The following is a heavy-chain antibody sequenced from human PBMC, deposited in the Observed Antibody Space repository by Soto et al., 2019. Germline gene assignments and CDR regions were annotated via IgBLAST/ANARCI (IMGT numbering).Heavy chain of an antibody. CDR1: GGTFSSYA. CDR2: IVPLFRTT. CDR3: ARGGYSSTWSNLLDRSGLDV. J-gene: IGHJ6*02. V-gene: IGHV1-69*06. Sequence: QVQLVQSGAEAKKPGSSVKVSCKTSGGTFSSYAISWVRQAPGQGLEWMGGIVPLFRTTNYAQKFQGRVTITADTSTYTVYMELRGPRSGDTAVYYCARGGYSSTWSNLLDRSGLDVWGQGTTVTVSS. D-gene: IGHD6-13*01.